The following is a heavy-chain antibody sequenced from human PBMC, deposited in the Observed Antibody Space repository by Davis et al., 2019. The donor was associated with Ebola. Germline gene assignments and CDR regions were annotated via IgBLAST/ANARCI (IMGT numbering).Heavy chain of an antibody. D-gene: IGHD5-12*01. Sequence: GESLKISCAASGFTFSSYAMHWVRQAPGKGLEWVAGISNDGSNKYYADSVKGRFTISRDNSKNTLYLQMNTLRAEDTAVYYCASDRKVATIGHAGGQGTLVTVSS. CDR1: GFTFSSYA. CDR3: ASDRKVATIGHA. CDR2: ISNDGSNK. V-gene: IGHV3-30-3*01. J-gene: IGHJ4*02.